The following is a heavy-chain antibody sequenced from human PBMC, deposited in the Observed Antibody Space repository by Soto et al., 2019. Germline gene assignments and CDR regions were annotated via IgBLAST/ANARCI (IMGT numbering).Heavy chain of an antibody. CDR2: IIPIFGTA. Sequence: QVQLVQSGAEVKKPGSSVKVSCKASGGTFSSYAITWVRQAPGQGLEWMGGIIPIFGTANYAQKFQARVKICADEATSTAYMELSSLRSEDTAVYYCARDRGPSSGYYPYWFDPWGQGTLVTVSS. J-gene: IGHJ5*02. CDR1: GGTFSSYA. D-gene: IGHD3-22*01. CDR3: ARDRGPSSGYYPYWFDP. V-gene: IGHV1-69*12.